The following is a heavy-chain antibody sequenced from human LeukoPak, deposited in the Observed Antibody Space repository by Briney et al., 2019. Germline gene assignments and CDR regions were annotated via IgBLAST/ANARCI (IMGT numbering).Heavy chain of an antibody. CDR2: ISSNGGST. CDR3: VKRTMVRGAAFDY. D-gene: IGHD3-10*01. CDR1: GFTFSSYA. V-gene: IGHV3-64D*06. Sequence: GGSLRLSCSASGFTFSSYAMLWVRQAPGKGLEYVSAISSNGGSTYYADSVKGRFTISRDNSKNTLYLQMSSLRAEDTAVYYCVKRTMVRGAAFDYWGQGTLVTVSS. J-gene: IGHJ4*02.